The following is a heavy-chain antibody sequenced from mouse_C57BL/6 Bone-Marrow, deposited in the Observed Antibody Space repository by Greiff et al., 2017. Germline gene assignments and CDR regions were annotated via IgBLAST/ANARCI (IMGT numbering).Heavy chain of an antibody. J-gene: IGHJ4*01. D-gene: IGHD1-1*01. CDR1: GYTFTSYW. V-gene: IGHV1-55*01. Sequence: QVQLQQPGAELVKPGASVKMSCKASGYTFTSYWITWVKQRPGQGLVWIGDIYPGSGSTNYNEKFKSKATLTVDTSSSTAYMQLSSLTSEDSAVYYCARENLFITTVGYAMDYWGQGTSVTVSS. CDR2: IYPGSGST. CDR3: ARENLFITTVGYAMDY.